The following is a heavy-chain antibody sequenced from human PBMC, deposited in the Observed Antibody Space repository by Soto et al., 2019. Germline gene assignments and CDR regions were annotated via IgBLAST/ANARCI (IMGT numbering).Heavy chain of an antibody. CDR3: ARGIVGATEFDS. CDR1: GGTFSSFA. Sequence: QAQVVQSGAEVRKPGSSVKVSCKASGGTFSSFAFSWVRQAPGQGLEWMGGFIPMSGTATYAQKLQGRVTITADESTRTVFMQLSSLRSEDTAVYYCARGIVGATEFDSWGQGTLVTVSS. J-gene: IGHJ4*02. V-gene: IGHV1-69*01. CDR2: FIPMSGTA. D-gene: IGHD1-26*01.